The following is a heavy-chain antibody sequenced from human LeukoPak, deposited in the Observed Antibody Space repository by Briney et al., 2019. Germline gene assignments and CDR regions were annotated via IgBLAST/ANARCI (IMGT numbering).Heavy chain of an antibody. J-gene: IGHJ3*02. CDR2: ISSSSSTI. D-gene: IGHD2-21*02. V-gene: IGHV3-48*02. Sequence: GGSLRLSCAASGFTFSNYGMTWVRQAPGKGLEWVSYISSSSSTIYYADSVKGRFTISRDNAKNSLYLQMNSLRDEDTAVYYCARVVEYCGGDCFDAFDIWGQGTMVTVSS. CDR1: GFTFSNYG. CDR3: ARVVEYCGGDCFDAFDI.